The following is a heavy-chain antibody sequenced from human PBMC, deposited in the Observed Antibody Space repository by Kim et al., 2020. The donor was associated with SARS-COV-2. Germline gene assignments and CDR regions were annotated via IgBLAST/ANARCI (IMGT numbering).Heavy chain of an antibody. CDR3: AREGSLYYDFWSGHRFGY. V-gene: IGHV4-34*01. CDR2: INHSGST. CDR1: GGSFSGYY. D-gene: IGHD3-3*01. Sequence: SETLSLTCAVYGGSFSGYYWSWIRQPPGKGLEWIGEINHSGSTNYNPSLKSRVTISVDTSKNQFSLKLSSVTAADTAVYYCAREGSLYYDFWSGHRFGY. J-gene: IGHJ4*03.